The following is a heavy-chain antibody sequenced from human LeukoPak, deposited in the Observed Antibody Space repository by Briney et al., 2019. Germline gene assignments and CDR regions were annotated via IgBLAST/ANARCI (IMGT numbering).Heavy chain of an antibody. CDR3: ARDPGIAVAGTDYFDY. Sequence: ASVKVSCKASGYTFTNYGISWVRQAPGQGLEWMGWISAYNGNTNYAQNFQGRVTMTTDTSTTTAYMELRSLTSDDTAVYYCARDPGIAVAGTDYFDYWGQGTLVTVSS. CDR1: GYTFTNYG. V-gene: IGHV1-18*01. D-gene: IGHD6-19*01. J-gene: IGHJ4*02. CDR2: ISAYNGNT.